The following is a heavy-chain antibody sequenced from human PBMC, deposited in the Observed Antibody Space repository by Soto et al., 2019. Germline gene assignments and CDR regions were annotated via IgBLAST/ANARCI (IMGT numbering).Heavy chain of an antibody. V-gene: IGHV3-23*01. CDR1: GLTFANHA. CDR3: VTWLTVPYDY. Sequence: PGGSLRLSCAASGLTFANHAMIWVRQAAGKVLEWVSTINKFGVNKHYADSVEGRFSISRDNSKNTVDLQMNSLRPDDTAIYYCVTWLTVPYDYWGQGTRVTVSS. CDR2: INKFGVNK. J-gene: IGHJ4*02. D-gene: IGHD2-21*02.